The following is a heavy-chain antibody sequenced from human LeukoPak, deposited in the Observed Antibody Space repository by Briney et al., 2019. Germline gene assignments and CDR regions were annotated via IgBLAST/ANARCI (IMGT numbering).Heavy chain of an antibody. CDR3: AKATYCSSTSCPNKGGNNWFDP. CDR1: GFTFSNYG. CDR2: IRYDGSNK. Sequence: GGSLRLSCAASGFTFSNYGMHWVRQAPGKGLEWVAFIRYDGSNKYYADSVKGRFTISRDNSKNTLYLQMNSLRAEDTAVYYCAKATYCSSTSCPNKGGNNWFDPWGQGTLVTVSS. D-gene: IGHD2-2*01. V-gene: IGHV3-30*02. J-gene: IGHJ5*02.